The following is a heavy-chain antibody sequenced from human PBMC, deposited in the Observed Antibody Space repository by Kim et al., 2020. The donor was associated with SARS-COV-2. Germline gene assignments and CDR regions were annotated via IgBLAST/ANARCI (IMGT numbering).Heavy chain of an antibody. V-gene: IGHV3-30*03. D-gene: IGHD3-3*01. CDR3: AATVTIFGVVDAFDI. Sequence: DSVEGRFTISRDNSKNTLYLQMNSLRAEDTAVYYCAATVTIFGVVDAFDICGQGKMVTVSS. J-gene: IGHJ3*02.